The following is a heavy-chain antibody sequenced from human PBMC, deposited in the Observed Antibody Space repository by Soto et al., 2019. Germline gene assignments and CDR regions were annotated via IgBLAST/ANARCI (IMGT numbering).Heavy chain of an antibody. Sequence: QVQLVQSGAEVKKPGSSVKVSCKASGGTFSSYAISWVRQAPRQGLEWMGGIIPIFGTANYAQKFQGRVTITADESTSTAYMELSSLRSEDTAVYYCARSRVTYYYDRSAFDIWGQGTMVTVSS. V-gene: IGHV1-69*01. CDR2: IIPIFGTA. J-gene: IGHJ3*02. D-gene: IGHD3-22*01. CDR3: ARSRVTYYYDRSAFDI. CDR1: GGTFSSYA.